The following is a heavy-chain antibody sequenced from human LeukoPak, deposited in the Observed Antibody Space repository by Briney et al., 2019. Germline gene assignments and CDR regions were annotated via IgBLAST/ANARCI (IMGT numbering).Heavy chain of an antibody. V-gene: IGHV3-49*04. CDR2: IRNKNYGGTT. D-gene: IGHD6-19*01. CDR3: TRVTVADDFDY. J-gene: IGHJ4*02. Sequence: GGSLRLSCAASGFTFSDAWMSWVRQAPGKGLEWVGFIRNKNYGGTTEYAASVKGRFTISRDDSKSIAYLQMNSLKTEDTAVYYCTRVTVADDFDYWGQGTLVTVSS. CDR1: GFTFSDAW.